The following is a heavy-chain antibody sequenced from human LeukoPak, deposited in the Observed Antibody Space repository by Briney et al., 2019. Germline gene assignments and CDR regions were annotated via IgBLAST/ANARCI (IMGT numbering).Heavy chain of an antibody. CDR3: ARRTTGTTAAFDI. V-gene: IGHV1-8*01. CDR2: MNPNSGNT. CDR1: GYTFTSYD. Sequence: ASMKVSCKASGYTFTSYDINWVRQATGQGLEWMGWMNPNSGNTGYAQKFQGRVTMTRNTSISTAYMELSSLRSEDTAVYYCARRTTGTTAAFDIWGQGTMVTVSS. J-gene: IGHJ3*02. D-gene: IGHD1-1*01.